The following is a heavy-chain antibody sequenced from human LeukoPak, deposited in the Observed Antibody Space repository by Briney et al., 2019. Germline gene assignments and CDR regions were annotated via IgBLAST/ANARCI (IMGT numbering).Heavy chain of an antibody. Sequence: ASVKVSCKASGGTFSSYAISWVRQAPGQGLEWMGGIIPIFGTANYAQKFQGRVTITADESTSTAYMELSSLRSEDTAVYYCARTPVGFNTVTPTDVRYWGQGTLVTVSS. CDR1: GGTFSSYA. D-gene: IGHD4-17*01. CDR2: IIPIFGTA. V-gene: IGHV1-69*13. CDR3: ARTPVGFNTVTPTDVRY. J-gene: IGHJ4*02.